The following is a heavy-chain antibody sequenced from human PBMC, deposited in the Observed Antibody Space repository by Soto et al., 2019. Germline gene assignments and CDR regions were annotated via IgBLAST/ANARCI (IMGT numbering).Heavy chain of an antibody. Sequence: SLRLSCAASGFTFSSYAVHWVRQPTGKGLEWVSVIGSVGDTYYPGSVKGRFTISRENAKNSLYLQMNSLRAEDTAVYYCARGYLGSFDYWGQGTLVTVSS. CDR3: ARGYLGSFDY. CDR1: GFTFSSYA. V-gene: IGHV3-13*01. D-gene: IGHD7-27*01. CDR2: IGSVGDT. J-gene: IGHJ4*02.